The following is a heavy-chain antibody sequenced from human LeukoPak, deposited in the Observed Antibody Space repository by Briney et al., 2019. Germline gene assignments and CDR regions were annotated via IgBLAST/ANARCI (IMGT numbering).Heavy chain of an antibody. D-gene: IGHD6-19*01. CDR3: AKEGLSGGYSSGWSDY. CDR2: TRQDGSEK. V-gene: IGHV3-7*01. Sequence: GGSLRLSCAASGFTFSNYWMSWVRQAPGKGLEWVANTRQDGSEKYYVDSVKGRFTISRDNAKNSLYLQMNSLRAEDTAVYYCAKEGLSGGYSSGWSDYWGQGTLVTVSS. J-gene: IGHJ4*02. CDR1: GFTFSNYW.